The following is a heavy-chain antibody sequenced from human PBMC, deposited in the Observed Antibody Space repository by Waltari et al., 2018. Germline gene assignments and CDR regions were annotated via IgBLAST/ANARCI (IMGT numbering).Heavy chain of an antibody. D-gene: IGHD2-21*02. CDR2: IAGYGGQK. CDR1: GFTFNTYW. J-gene: IGHJ4*02. V-gene: IGHV3-7*01. CDR3: ARAWCSGHCYGIGD. Sequence: EVHLVESGGGLIQPGGSLRLSCAASGFTFNTYWMTWVRQAPGKGLEWVSNIAGYGGQKNYVDSVKGRFTISRDNAVNSLYLHMNSLGAEDTAMYYCARAWCSGHCYGIGDWGQGTLVTVSS.